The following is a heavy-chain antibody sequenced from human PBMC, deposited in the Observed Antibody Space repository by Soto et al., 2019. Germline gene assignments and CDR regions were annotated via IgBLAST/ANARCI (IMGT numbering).Heavy chain of an antibody. D-gene: IGHD1-26*01. J-gene: IGHJ2*01. V-gene: IGHV3-21*01. CDR3: AREKSGADAWFFDL. CDR1: GFTFNTYS. CDR2: ISSTSAYI. Sequence: EVQLVESGGGLVKPGGSLRLSCAASGFTFNTYSMNWVRQAPGKGLEWVSSISSTSAYIYYADSVRGRFTISRDNAKNSLSLQMNSLKAEDTAVYYCAREKSGADAWFFDLWGCGTLVTVSS.